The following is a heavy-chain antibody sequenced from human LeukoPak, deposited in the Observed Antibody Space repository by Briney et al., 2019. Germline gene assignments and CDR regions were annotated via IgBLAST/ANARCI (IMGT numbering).Heavy chain of an antibody. V-gene: IGHV3-23*01. CDR1: GFAFGSEA. D-gene: IGHD2-15*01. CDR2: ISPGGGTT. J-gene: IGHJ4*02. Sequence: GGSLRLSCAVSGFAFGSEAMSWVRQSPARGLEWVASISPGGGTTYYADYVKGRFTISRDNSKNSLFVKMNSLRAEDPAVYFCAKSRSGSANSALKTFANWGQGTLVTVSS. CDR3: AKSRSGSANSALKTFAN.